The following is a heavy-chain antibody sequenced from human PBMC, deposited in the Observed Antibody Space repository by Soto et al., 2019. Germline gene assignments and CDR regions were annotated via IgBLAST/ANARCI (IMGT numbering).Heavy chain of an antibody. J-gene: IGHJ5*02. Sequence: ASVKVSCKTSGDTFTNFGLSWVRQAPGQGLEWMGWIATYNSNKNYAQKFQGRLTLTTDTSTITGYMELKSLEYDDTAVYYCARVLRGVVNWFDPWGQGTLVTVSS. D-gene: IGHD3-10*01. CDR3: ARVLRGVVNWFDP. CDR2: IATYNSNK. V-gene: IGHV1-18*01. CDR1: GDTFTNFG.